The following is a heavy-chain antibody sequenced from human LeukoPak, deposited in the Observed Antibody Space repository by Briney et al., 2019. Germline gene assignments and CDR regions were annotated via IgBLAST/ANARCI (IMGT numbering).Heavy chain of an antibody. CDR3: ARDLVQLWSKDY. J-gene: IGHJ4*02. D-gene: IGHD5-18*01. CDR1: GFTFSNYE. Sequence: GGSLRLSCAASGFTFSNYELNWVRQAPGKGLEWLSYISSSGRNIYYADSEHGRFTTAGDNANTSLYLQMNRLRADDTAVYYCARDLVQLWSKDYWGQGTLVTVSS. CDR2: ISSSGRNI. V-gene: IGHV3-48*03.